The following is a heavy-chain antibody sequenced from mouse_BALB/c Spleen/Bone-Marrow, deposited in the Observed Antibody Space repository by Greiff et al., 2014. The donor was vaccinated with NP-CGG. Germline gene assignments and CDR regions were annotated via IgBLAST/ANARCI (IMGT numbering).Heavy chain of an antibody. CDR1: GYTFTDYY. CDR2: INPSNGVS. V-gene: IGHV1S81*02. Sequence: QVQLQQSGAELVKPGASVRLSRKTSGYTFTDYYLYWVIQRPGQGLEWIGEINPSNGVSNFNEKFKNKATLTVDKSSSTAYMQLSSLTPEDSAVYYCTRGWLRRGAWFAYWGQGTLVTVSA. D-gene: IGHD2-2*01. CDR3: TRGWLRRGAWFAY. J-gene: IGHJ3*01.